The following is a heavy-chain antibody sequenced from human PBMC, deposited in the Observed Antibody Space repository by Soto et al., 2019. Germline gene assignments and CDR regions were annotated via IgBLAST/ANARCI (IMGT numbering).Heavy chain of an antibody. CDR2: ILYSGDT. D-gene: IGHD3-22*01. V-gene: IGHV4-39*01. CDR3: ARQGRNTKIVILRHYATDF. CDR1: SGSISTNSYL. J-gene: IGHJ6*02. Sequence: PSETLSLTCSVSSGSISTNSYLWGWIRQPPGKGLEWIGAILYSGDTYYSESLKSRVTMSVDTAKNQFSLKLNSVTAADTAVYYCARQGRNTKIVILRHYATDFWGQGTAVTVYS.